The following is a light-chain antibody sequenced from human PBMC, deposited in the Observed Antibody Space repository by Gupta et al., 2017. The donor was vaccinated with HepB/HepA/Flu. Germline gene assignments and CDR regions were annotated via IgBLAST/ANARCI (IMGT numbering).Light chain of an antibody. V-gene: IGKV1-12*01. CDR2: GTS. CDR1: HDISGS. J-gene: IGKJ1*01. Sequence: DTHVTLSPSSVSASIGDRVTIACRASHDISGSLAWYKQIPGEVPKLLIYGTSSLQNGVPSRFSGRGSGTEFTLTISGLQPEDFATYYCQQSKSYPWTFGQGTKVDI. CDR3: QQSKSYPWT.